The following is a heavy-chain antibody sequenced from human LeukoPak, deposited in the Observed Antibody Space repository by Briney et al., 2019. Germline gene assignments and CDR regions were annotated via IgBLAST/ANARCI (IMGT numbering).Heavy chain of an antibody. CDR1: GGSISSCY. D-gene: IGHD3-22*01. V-gene: IGHV4-59*01. CDR2: IYYSGST. Sequence: SETLSLTCTVSGGSISSCYWSWIRQPPGKGLEWIGYIYYSGSTNYNPSLKSRVTISVDTSKNQFSLKLSSVTAADTAVYYCARVRVYYDSSGYPPYYFDYWGQGTLVTVSS. CDR3: ARVRVYYDSSGYPPYYFDY. J-gene: IGHJ4*02.